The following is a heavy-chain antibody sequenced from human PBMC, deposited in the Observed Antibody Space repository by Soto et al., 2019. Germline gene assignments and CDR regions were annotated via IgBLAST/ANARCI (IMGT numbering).Heavy chain of an antibody. J-gene: IGHJ4*02. D-gene: IGHD6-19*01. Sequence: ASVNVSCKSSGYTFTSYSMHWVRQAPGQRLEWMGWINAGNGNTKYSQKFQGRVTITRDTSASTAYVELSSLRSEDTAVYYCARGVGSSGWYRSGVDYWGQGTLVTVSS. V-gene: IGHV1-3*01. CDR2: INAGNGNT. CDR3: ARGVGSSGWYRSGVDY. CDR1: GYTFTSYS.